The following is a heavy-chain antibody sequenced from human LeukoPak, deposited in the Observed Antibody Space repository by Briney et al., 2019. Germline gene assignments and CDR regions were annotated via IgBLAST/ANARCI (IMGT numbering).Heavy chain of an antibody. CDR2: IYYSGST. J-gene: IGHJ6*02. CDR1: GGSISSYY. D-gene: IGHD1-26*01. V-gene: IGHV4-59*08. Sequence: SETLSLTCTVSGGSISSYYWSWIRQPPGKGLEWIGYIYYSGSTNYNPSLKSRVTISVDTSKNQFSLKLSSVTAADTAVYYCARTASYAGPSNYYYYYGMDVWGQGTRVTVSS. CDR3: ARTASYAGPSNYYYYYGMDV.